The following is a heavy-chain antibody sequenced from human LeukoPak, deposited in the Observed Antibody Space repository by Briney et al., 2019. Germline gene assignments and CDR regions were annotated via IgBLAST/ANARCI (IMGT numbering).Heavy chain of an antibody. J-gene: IGHJ5*02. D-gene: IGHD3-22*01. V-gene: IGHV4-59*01. Sequence: SETLSLTCTVSGGSISSYYWSWIRQPPGKGLEWIGYIYYSGSTNYNPSLKSRVTISVDTSKNQFSLKLSSVTAAGTAVYYCARVITYYYDSSGYYWFDPWGQGTLVTVSS. CDR2: IYYSGST. CDR1: GGSISSYY. CDR3: ARVITYYYDSSGYYWFDP.